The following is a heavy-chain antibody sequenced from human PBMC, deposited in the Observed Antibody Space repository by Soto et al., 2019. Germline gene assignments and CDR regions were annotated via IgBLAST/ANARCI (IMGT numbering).Heavy chain of an antibody. Sequence: PSETLSLTCTVSGGSISPFYWNWLRQAPGKGLEWIGFVYYTGTIKYNPSLKSRVTISVDTSRNEFSLRLTSVTTADTAFYFCARDFAGRGPFDPWGPGTLVTVSS. CDR3: ARDFAGRGPFDP. J-gene: IGHJ5*01. V-gene: IGHV4-59*01. CDR1: GGSISPFY. CDR2: VYYTGTI. D-gene: IGHD1-26*01.